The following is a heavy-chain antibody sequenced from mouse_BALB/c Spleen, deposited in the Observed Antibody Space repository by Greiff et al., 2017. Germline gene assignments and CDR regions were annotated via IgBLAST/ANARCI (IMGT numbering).Heavy chain of an antibody. J-gene: IGHJ4*01. CDR1: GYTFTSYV. CDR2: INPYNDGT. Sequence: EVKLVESGPELVKPGASVKMSCKASGYTFTSYVMHWVKQKPGQGLEWIGYINPYNDGTKYNEKFKGKATLTSDKSSSTAYMELSSLTSEDSAVYYCARSGNYGNYDYYAMDYWGQGTSVTVSS. D-gene: IGHD2-1*01. CDR3: ARSGNYGNYDYYAMDY. V-gene: IGHV1-14*01.